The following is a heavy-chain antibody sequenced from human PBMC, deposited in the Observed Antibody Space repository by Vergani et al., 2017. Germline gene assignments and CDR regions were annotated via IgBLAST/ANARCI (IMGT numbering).Heavy chain of an antibody. J-gene: IGHJ6*02. D-gene: IGHD2-15*01. Sequence: QVQLQQWGAGLLKPSETLSLTCAVYGGSFSGYYWSWIRQPPGKGLEWIGEINHSGSTNYNPSLKSRVTISVDTSKNQFSLKLSSVTAADTAVYYCARGRFQSRPSGVYYYYYGMDVWGQGTTVTVSS. V-gene: IGHV4-34*01. CDR3: ARGRFQSRPSGVYYYYYGMDV. CDR1: GGSFSGYY. CDR2: INHSGST.